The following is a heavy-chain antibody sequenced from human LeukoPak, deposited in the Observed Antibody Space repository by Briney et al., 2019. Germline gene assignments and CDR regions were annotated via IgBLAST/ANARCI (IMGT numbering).Heavy chain of an antibody. V-gene: IGHV3-23*01. CDR2: ISGSGGST. Sequence: PGGSLRLSCAASGFIFSSYAMSWVRQAPGKGLEWVSAISGSGGSTYYADSVKGRFTISRDNSKNTLYLQMNSLRAEDTAVYYCAKDLWQYVDTAMVIDYWGQGTLVTVSS. CDR3: AKDLWQYVDTAMVIDY. CDR1: GFIFSSYA. J-gene: IGHJ4*02. D-gene: IGHD5-18*01.